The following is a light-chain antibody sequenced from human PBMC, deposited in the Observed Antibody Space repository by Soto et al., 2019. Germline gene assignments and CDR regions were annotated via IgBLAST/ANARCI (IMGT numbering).Light chain of an antibody. CDR2: EAS. J-gene: IGKJ5*01. Sequence: DIQMTQSPSSLSASIGDRVTITCRASHDISTFLAWYQQKPGKAPKLLIYEASTLQSGVPSRFSGSGSGTEFTLTISGLLPEDFAAYHRQQLSTFPFPSGQGTRLGI. CDR3: QQLSTFPFP. V-gene: IGKV1-9*01. CDR1: HDISTF.